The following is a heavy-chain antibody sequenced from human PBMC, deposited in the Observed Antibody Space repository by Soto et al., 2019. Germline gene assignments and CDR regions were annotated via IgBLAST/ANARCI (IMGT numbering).Heavy chain of an antibody. CDR1: GGSISSGGYS. J-gene: IGHJ3*01. V-gene: IGHV4-30-2*01. Sequence: PSETLSLTCAVSGGSISSGGYSWSWIRQPPGKGLEWIAYIYHSGSTYYNPSLKSRVTISLDRSKNQFSLKLNSVTAADTAVYYCARVRDVDTYRAGAFDVWGQGTMVT. CDR3: ARVRDVDTYRAGAFDV. CDR2: IYHSGST. D-gene: IGHD5-18*01.